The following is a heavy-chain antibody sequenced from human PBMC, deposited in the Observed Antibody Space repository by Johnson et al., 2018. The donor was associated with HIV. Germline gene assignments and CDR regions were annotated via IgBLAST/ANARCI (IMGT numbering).Heavy chain of an antibody. D-gene: IGHD1-26*01. Sequence: HVQLVESGGGVVQPGRSLRLSCAVSGFTFSSYAMHWVRQAPGKGLEWVAIISYDGSDKYYADSVKGRFTISRDSSKNSLYLQMNSLRAEDTAFYYCARGEWELNAGHGFDLWGQGTMVTVSS. J-gene: IGHJ3*01. CDR2: ISYDGSDK. V-gene: IGHV3-30*04. CDR3: ARGEWELNAGHGFDL. CDR1: GFTFSSYA.